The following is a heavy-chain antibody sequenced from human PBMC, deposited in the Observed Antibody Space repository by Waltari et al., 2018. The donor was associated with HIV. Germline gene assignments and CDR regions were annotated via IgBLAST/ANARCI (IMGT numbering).Heavy chain of an antibody. CDR2: IYPDDSDT. D-gene: IGHD3-10*01. J-gene: IGHJ4*02. Sequence: DVQLVQSGAEIKKPGESLKISCKGSGYSFTTNWIGWVRQMPGKGLDWMAIIYPDDSDTRYNPSFRGQFTISVDRSISTAHLSWRRLKTSDTGIYYCVTSAYGANSWIDYWGQGTPVTVSS. V-gene: IGHV5-51*01. CDR1: GYSFTTNW. CDR3: VTSAYGANSWIDY.